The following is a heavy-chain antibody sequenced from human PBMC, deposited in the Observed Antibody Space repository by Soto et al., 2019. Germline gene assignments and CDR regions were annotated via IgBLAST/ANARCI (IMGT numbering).Heavy chain of an antibody. CDR3: ARDQGFRVVINSNWFDP. CDR1: AYTFSRYG. D-gene: IGHD2-21*01. J-gene: IGHJ5*02. V-gene: IGHV1-18*01. CDR2: ISAYNGNT. Sequence: GASVKVSCKASAYTFSRYGIMWVRQAPGQGLEWMGWISAYNGNTNSAEKLRGRLTMTTDASTTTAYMELRSLRSDDTVIYYCARDQGFRVVINSNWFDPWGQGTLVTVSS.